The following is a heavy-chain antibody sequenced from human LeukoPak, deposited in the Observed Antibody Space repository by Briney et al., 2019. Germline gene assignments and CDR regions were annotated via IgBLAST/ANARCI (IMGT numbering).Heavy chain of an antibody. CDR3: ARWEGNGYYFDY. CDR2: IKQDGSEE. V-gene: IGHV3-7*01. D-gene: IGHD3-22*01. J-gene: IGHJ4*02. Sequence: EGSLRLSCAASGFTFSSFWMSWVRQAPGKGLEWVANIKQDGSEEYYVDSVKGRFTISRDNAKNSLYLQMNSLRAEDTAVYYCARWEGNGYYFDYRGQGTLVTVSS. CDR1: GFTFSSFW.